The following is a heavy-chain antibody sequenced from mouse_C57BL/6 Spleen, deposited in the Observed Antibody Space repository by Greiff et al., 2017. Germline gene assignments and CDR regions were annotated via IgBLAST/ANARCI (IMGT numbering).Heavy chain of an antibody. CDR2: IYPGDGDT. CDR3: ARSNDYVWYFDV. Sequence: VQLQESGPELVKPGASVKISCKASGYAFSSSWMNWVKQRPGTGLEWIGRIYPGDGDTNYNGKFKGKATLTADKSSSTAYMHLSSLTAEDSAVYYCARSNDYVWYFDVWGTGTTVTVSS. D-gene: IGHD2-4*01. J-gene: IGHJ1*03. CDR1: GYAFSSSW. V-gene: IGHV1-82*01.